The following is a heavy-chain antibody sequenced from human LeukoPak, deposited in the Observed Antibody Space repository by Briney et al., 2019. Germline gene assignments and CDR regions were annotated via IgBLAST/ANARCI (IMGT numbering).Heavy chain of an antibody. CDR3: AVRREVPGYSDYAMDV. J-gene: IGHJ6*02. CDR2: ISISSTTI. CDR1: GSTLGSFS. V-gene: IGHV3-48*01. Sequence: GGSLRLSCPASGSTLGSFSMNWARQAPGKGLEWLLYISISSTTINHAASVKGRLTISRDIPKNSLYLQITSLRVKDTSIIHSAVRREVPGYSDYAMDVWGQGTTGTVSS. D-gene: IGHD2-15*01.